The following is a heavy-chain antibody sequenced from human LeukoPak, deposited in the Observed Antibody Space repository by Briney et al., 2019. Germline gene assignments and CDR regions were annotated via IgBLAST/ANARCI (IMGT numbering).Heavy chain of an antibody. Sequence: ASAKVSCKASGYTFTSYYMHWVRQAPGQGLEWMGIINPSGGSTSYAQKFQGRVTMTRDMSTSTVYMELSSLRSEDTAVYYCARGRRIVRHYYYMDVWGKGTTVTISS. D-gene: IGHD3-10*01. CDR2: INPSGGST. J-gene: IGHJ6*03. V-gene: IGHV1-46*01. CDR1: GYTFTSYY. CDR3: ARGRRIVRHYYYMDV.